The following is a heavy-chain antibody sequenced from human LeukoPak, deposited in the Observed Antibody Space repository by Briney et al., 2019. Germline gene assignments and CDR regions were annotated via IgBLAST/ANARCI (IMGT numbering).Heavy chain of an antibody. V-gene: IGHV3-23*01. CDR2: ISGSGGIT. Sequence: PGGSLRLSCAASGFTFSSCAMSWVRQAPGKGLEWVSGISGSGGITYYADSVKGWFTISRDNSKNTLYLQMNSLRGEDTAVYYCAKDPTDFDSSGQTYFDYWGQGTLVTVSS. D-gene: IGHD3-22*01. CDR1: GFTFSSCA. J-gene: IGHJ4*02. CDR3: AKDPTDFDSSGQTYFDY.